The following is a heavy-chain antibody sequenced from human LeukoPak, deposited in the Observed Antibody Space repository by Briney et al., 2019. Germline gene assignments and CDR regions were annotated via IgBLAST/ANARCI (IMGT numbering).Heavy chain of an antibody. Sequence: GGSLRLSCAASGFTFSSYWMSWVRQAPGKGLEWVANIKQDGSEKYYVDSVKGRFTISRDTAKNSLYLQMDSLRVEDTAVYYCARRAIAEGFDYWGQGTLVTVSS. CDR3: ARRAIAEGFDY. V-gene: IGHV3-7*04. CDR2: IKQDGSEK. D-gene: IGHD6-13*01. J-gene: IGHJ4*02. CDR1: GFTFSSYW.